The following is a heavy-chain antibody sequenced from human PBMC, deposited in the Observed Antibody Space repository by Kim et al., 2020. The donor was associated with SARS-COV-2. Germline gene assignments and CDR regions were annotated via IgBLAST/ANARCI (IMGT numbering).Heavy chain of an antibody. V-gene: IGHV3-74*01. CDR1: GFSIRSYW. CDR2: INSDGSSA. Sequence: GGSLRLSCAASGFSIRSYWMHWVRQAPGMGPVWVSRINSDGSSASHAESVKGRFTISRDNAKNTVFLQMNSLRAEDTAVYFCVRGTTGYFDHWGQGTLVTVSS. J-gene: IGHJ4*02. D-gene: IGHD3-9*01. CDR3: VRGTTGYFDH.